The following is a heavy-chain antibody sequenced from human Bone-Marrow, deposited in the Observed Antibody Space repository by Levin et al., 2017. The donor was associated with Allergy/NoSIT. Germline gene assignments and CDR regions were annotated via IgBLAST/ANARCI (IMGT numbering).Heavy chain of an antibody. V-gene: IGHV3-21*01. CDR3: AREATTVALDS. Sequence: GGSLRLSCAASGFSFSDYSMNWVRQAPGKGLEWVSSISTTSSYIFYTDSVRGRFTISRDNAKNSVYLQMNSLRADDTAVYYCAREATTVALDSWGQGVLVTVSS. CDR2: ISTTSSYI. D-gene: IGHD4-23*01. J-gene: IGHJ4*02. CDR1: GFSFSDYS.